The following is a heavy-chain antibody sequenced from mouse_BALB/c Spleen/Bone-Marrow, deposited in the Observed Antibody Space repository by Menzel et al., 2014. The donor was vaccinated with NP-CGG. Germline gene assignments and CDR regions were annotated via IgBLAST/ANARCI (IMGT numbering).Heavy chain of an antibody. CDR1: GYAFSSSW. Sequence: QVHVKQSGPGLVKPGASVKISCKASGYAFSSSWMNWVKQRPGQGLEWIGRIYPGDGDTNYNGKFKGKATLTADKSSSTAYMQLSSLTSVDSAVYFCARSYYGSSYYFDYWGQGTTLTVSS. CDR2: IYPGDGDT. V-gene: IGHV1-82*01. CDR3: ARSYYGSSYYFDY. D-gene: IGHD1-1*01. J-gene: IGHJ2*01.